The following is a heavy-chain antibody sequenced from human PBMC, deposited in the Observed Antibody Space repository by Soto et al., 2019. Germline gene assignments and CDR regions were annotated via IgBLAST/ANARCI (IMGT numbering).Heavy chain of an antibody. Sequence: QVQLVQSGAEVKKPGASVKVSCKASGYSFTTYDINWVRQAAGQGLEWMGWMNPNSGNTGYAQKFQGRVTMTRNTSISTAYMELSSLKFEDTAVYFCARGEWELSWWGQGTLVTVSS. CDR1: GYSFTTYD. CDR2: MNPNSGNT. J-gene: IGHJ4*02. CDR3: ARGEWELSW. D-gene: IGHD1-26*01. V-gene: IGHV1-8*01.